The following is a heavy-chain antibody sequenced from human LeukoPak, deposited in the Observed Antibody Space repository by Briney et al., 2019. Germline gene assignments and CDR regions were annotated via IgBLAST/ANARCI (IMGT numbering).Heavy chain of an antibody. Sequence: GGSLRLSCAASGFIFSDYYMSWFRQAPGKGPEWVSYISTSGSTIYYADSVKGRFTISRDNAKNSLYLQMNSLRAEDTAMYYFARDSHPEGTEFDYWGQGTLVTVSS. J-gene: IGHJ4*02. D-gene: IGHD2-8*02. CDR1: GFIFSDYY. V-gene: IGHV3-11*04. CDR2: ISTSGSTI. CDR3: ARDSHPEGTEFDY.